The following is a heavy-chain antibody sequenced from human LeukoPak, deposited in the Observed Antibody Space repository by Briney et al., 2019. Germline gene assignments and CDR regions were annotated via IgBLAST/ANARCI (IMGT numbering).Heavy chain of an antibody. CDR1: GGSISSGGYY. CDR2: IYHSGST. Sequence: PSQTLSLTCTVSGGSISSGGYYWSWIRQPPGKGLEWIGYIYHSGSTYYNPSLKSRVTISVDRSKNQFSLKLSSVTAADTAVYYCARSPNYYDNYFDYWGQGTLVTVSS. D-gene: IGHD3-22*01. CDR3: ARSPNYYDNYFDY. V-gene: IGHV4-30-2*01. J-gene: IGHJ4*02.